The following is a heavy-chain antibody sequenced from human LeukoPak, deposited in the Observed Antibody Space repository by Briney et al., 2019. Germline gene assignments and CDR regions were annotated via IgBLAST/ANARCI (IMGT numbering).Heavy chain of an antibody. CDR2: IIGGGGDT. J-gene: IGHJ4*02. V-gene: IGHV3-23*01. Sequence: SLRPSCAAATFTFIRYAMGWVRQAPGELLEWDSSIIGGGGDTFYTDSVKGRFTTSRDNSKSTLYLQMNSLRAEDTAVYYCAKLSWRELLSDDFDYWGQGTLVTVSS. CDR1: TFTFIRYA. D-gene: IGHD1-26*01. CDR3: AKLSWRELLSDDFDY.